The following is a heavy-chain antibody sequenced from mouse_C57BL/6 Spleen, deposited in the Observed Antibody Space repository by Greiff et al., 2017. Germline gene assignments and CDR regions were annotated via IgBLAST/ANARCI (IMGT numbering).Heavy chain of an antibody. D-gene: IGHD2-4*01. CDR3: SRGGYDYDEGVFDY. Sequence: QVQLQQSGAELVRPGTSVKVSCKASGYAFTNYLIEWVKQRPGQGLEWIGVINPGSGGTNYNEKFKGMSTLTADKSSSTAYMQLSSLTSEDSAVYFCSRGGYDYDEGVFDYWGQGTTLTVSS. V-gene: IGHV1-54*01. J-gene: IGHJ2*01. CDR1: GYAFTNYL. CDR2: INPGSGGT.